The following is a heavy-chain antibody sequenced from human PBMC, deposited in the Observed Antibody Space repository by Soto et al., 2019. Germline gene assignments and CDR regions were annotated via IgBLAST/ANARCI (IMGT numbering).Heavy chain of an antibody. D-gene: IGHD4-17*01. V-gene: IGHV4-59*01. J-gene: IGHJ4*02. CDR3: ATLTTVTTNFDL. CDR2: IHYNGNT. Sequence: SETLSLTCTVSGGSISSYYWSWIRQPPGKGLEWIGYIHYNGNTNYNPSLKSRVTISVDTSKNQFSLYLSSVTAADTAVYYCATLTTVTTNFDLWGQGTLVTVSS. CDR1: GGSISSYY.